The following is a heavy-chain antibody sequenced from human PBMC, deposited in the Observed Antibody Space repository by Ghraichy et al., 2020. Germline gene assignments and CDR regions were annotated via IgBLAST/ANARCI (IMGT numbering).Heavy chain of an antibody. CDR2: TSTYNSRT. D-gene: IGHD4-17*01. CDR1: GYTFSNYG. J-gene: IGHJ4*02. Sequence: ASVKVSGKASGYTFSNYGMTWVRQAPGQGLEWMGWTSTYNSRTSYAQKFQDRVTLTTDTSTSTAFMELRNLRSDDTAVYFCARGYGDYILGNDYWGQGTLVLVSS. CDR3: ARGYGDYILGNDY. V-gene: IGHV1-18*01.